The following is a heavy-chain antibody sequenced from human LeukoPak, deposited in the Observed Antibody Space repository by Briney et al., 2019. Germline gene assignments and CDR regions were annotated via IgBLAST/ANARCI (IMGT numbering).Heavy chain of an antibody. D-gene: IGHD2-2*01. V-gene: IGHV3-23*01. Sequence: PGGSLRLSCAASGFTFSNYAMSWVRQAPGKGLEWVSAISGGSGSTYYADSVKGRFTISRDNAKNCLFLQMNSLRVEDTALYYCAKDLGGSATTVWGQGTLVTVSS. CDR3: AKDLGGSATTV. CDR2: ISGGSGST. CDR1: GFTFSNYA. J-gene: IGHJ4*02.